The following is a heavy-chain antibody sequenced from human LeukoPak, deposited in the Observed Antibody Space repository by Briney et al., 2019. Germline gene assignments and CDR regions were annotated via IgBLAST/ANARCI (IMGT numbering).Heavy chain of an antibody. Sequence: SETLSLTCTVSGGSISSSSYYWGWIRQPPGKGLEWIGSIYYSGSTYYNPSLKSRVTISVDTSKNQFSLKLSSVTAADTAVYYCARRPRVGVFDYWGQGTLVTVSS. CDR1: GGSISSSSYY. J-gene: IGHJ4*02. D-gene: IGHD2-8*01. CDR2: IYYSGST. V-gene: IGHV4-39*01. CDR3: ARRPRVGVFDY.